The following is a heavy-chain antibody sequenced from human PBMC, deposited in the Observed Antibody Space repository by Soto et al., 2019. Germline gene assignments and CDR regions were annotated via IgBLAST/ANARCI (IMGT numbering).Heavy chain of an antibody. CDR1: GGSISSGDYY. CDR3: ARDDFWSGWRNYYYYGMDV. CDR2: IYYSGST. J-gene: IGHJ6*02. Sequence: TLSLTCTVSGGSISSGDYYWSWIRQPPGKGLEWIGYIYYSGSTYYNPSLKSRVTISVDTSKNQFSLKLSSVTAADTAVYYCARDDFWSGWRNYYYYGMDVWGQGTTVTVSS. V-gene: IGHV4-30-4*01. D-gene: IGHD3-3*01.